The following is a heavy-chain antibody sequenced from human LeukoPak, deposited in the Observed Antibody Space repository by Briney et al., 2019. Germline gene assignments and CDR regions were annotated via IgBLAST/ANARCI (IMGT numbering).Heavy chain of an antibody. V-gene: IGHV4-38-2*02. J-gene: IGHJ5*02. CDR2: VHHTGST. Sequence: PSETLSLTCNVSGYSISRGYYWGWIRQPPGKGLEWTGSVHHTGSTYYNPSLRSRVSISVDKSTNHISLEVTSVTAADTAVYYCARDWGFGDSEDWFDPWGQGTLVTVSS. CDR3: ARDWGFGDSEDWFDP. CDR1: GYSISRGYY. D-gene: IGHD3-10*01.